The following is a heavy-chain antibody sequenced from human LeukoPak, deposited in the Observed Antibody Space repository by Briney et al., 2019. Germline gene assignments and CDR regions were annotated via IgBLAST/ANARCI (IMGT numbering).Heavy chain of an antibody. Sequence: PGGSLRLSCAASGFTFSSYGMHWVRQAPGKGLEWVAVIWYDGSNKYYADSVKGRFTISRDNSKNTLYLQMNSLRAEDTAVYYCAKAYYDFWSGYCTELYFDYWGQGTLVTVSS. D-gene: IGHD3-3*01. V-gene: IGHV3-33*06. CDR3: AKAYYDFWSGYCTELYFDY. CDR2: IWYDGSNK. CDR1: GFTFSSYG. J-gene: IGHJ4*02.